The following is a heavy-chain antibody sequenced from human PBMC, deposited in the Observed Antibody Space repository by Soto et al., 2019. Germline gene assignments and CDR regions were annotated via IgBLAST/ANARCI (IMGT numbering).Heavy chain of an antibody. V-gene: IGHV4-59*01. CDR3: ARDFGFGDRWFHP. D-gene: IGHD3-10*01. CDR1: FGSIRNYG. Sequence: VSFGSIRNYGWSWIRPKPGKGLEWIGYIYYSGSTNYNPSLKSRVTISVDTSKNQFSLKLSSVTAADTAFYYCARDFGFGDRWFHPWGQG. CDR2: IYYSGST. J-gene: IGHJ5*02.